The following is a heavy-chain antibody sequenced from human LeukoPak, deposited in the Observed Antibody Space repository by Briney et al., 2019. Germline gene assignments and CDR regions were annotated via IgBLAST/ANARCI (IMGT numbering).Heavy chain of an antibody. CDR2: IYHSGNT. CDR3: ARAGYGDSDFDY. D-gene: IGHD4-17*01. J-gene: IGHJ4*02. CDR1: GYSISSGYY. V-gene: IGHV4-38-2*02. Sequence: SETLSLTCTVSGYSISSGYYWGWIRQPPGKGLEWIGSIYHSGNTYYNPSLKSRVTISADTSKNQFSLKLNSVTAADTAVYYCARAGYGDSDFDYWGQGTLVTVSS.